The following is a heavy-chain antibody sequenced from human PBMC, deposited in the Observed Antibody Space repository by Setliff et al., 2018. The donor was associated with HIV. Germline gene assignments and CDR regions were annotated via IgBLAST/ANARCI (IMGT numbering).Heavy chain of an antibody. CDR2: ITSNSGRI. D-gene: IGHD2-8*01. CDR1: GFTFDEYA. CDR3: ARDRLTNVRYWTSDY. V-gene: IGHV3-9*01. J-gene: IGHJ4*02. Sequence: PGGSLRLSCAASGFTFDEYAMHWVRQAPGKGLEWVSGITSNSGRIGYADSIKGRFTISRDNAKDSLYLVMNDLRADDTATYYCARDRLTNVRYWTSDYWGQGTLVTVS.